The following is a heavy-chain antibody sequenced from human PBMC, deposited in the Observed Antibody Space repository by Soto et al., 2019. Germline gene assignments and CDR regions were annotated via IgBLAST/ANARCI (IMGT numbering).Heavy chain of an antibody. CDR1: GFTFSSYS. Sequence: PGGSLRLSCAASGFTFSSYSMNWVRQAPGKGLEWVSVIYSGGSTYYADSVKGRFTISRDNAKNSLYLQINSLRAEDTAMYYCARSSFDYWGQGTLVTVSS. V-gene: IGHV3-21*01. CDR2: IYSGGST. J-gene: IGHJ4*02. CDR3: ARSSFDY.